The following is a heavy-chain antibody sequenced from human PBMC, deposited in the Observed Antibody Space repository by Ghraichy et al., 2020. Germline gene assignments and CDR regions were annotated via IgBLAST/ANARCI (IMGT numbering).Heavy chain of an antibody. D-gene: IGHD3-3*01. Sequence: ETLTLTCTVSGFSLSNARMGVSWIRQPPGKALEWLAHIFSNDEKSYSTSLKSRLTISKDTSKSQVVLTMTNMDPVDTATYYCARIPYDFWSGYYPSTPYGMDVWGQGTTVTVSS. CDR2: IFSNDEK. CDR1: GFSLSNARMG. J-gene: IGHJ6*02. CDR3: ARIPYDFWSGYYPSTPYGMDV. V-gene: IGHV2-26*01.